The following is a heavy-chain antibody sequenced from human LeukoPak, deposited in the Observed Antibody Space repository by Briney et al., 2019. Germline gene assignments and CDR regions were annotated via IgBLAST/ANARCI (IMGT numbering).Heavy chain of an antibody. J-gene: IGHJ5*02. V-gene: IGHV4-61*02. CDR2: IYTSGT. CDR1: GGSISSGSYY. Sequence: SLTLSLTCTVSGGSISSGSYYWNWIRQAAGKGLEWIGRIYTSGTSYNPSLKSRVTISIDTSKNQFSLNLSSVTAADTAVYYCASESYDTSGFQNWFDPWGQGTLVTVSS. D-gene: IGHD3-22*01. CDR3: ASESYDTSGFQNWFDP.